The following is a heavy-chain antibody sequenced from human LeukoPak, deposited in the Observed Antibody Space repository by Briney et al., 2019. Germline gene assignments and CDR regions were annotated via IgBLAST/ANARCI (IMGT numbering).Heavy chain of an antibody. CDR3: AKTGPIAVAGLLFDY. CDR2: ISDTGGRT. V-gene: IGHV3-23*01. Sequence: PGGSLRLSCAVSGITLSNYGMSWVRQAPGRGLEWVAGISDTGGRTNYADSVKGRFTISRDNSRNTLYLQMNSLRAEDTAVYYCAKTGPIAVAGLLFDYWGQGTLVTVSS. J-gene: IGHJ4*02. CDR1: GITLSNYG. D-gene: IGHD6-19*01.